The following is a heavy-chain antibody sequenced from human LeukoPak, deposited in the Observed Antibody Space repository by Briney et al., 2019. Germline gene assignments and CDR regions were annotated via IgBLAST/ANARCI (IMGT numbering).Heavy chain of an antibody. J-gene: IGHJ1*01. CDR2: ISGSGGAT. CDR3: AKDMIAAADILYFQH. V-gene: IGHV3-23*01. D-gene: IGHD6-13*01. Sequence: GGSLRLSCAASGFTFSSYAMSWVRQAPGKGLEWVSAISGSGGATYYADSAKGRFTISRDNSINTVYLQMNSLRAEDTAVYYCAKDMIAAADILYFQHWGQGTLVTVSS. CDR1: GFTFSSYA.